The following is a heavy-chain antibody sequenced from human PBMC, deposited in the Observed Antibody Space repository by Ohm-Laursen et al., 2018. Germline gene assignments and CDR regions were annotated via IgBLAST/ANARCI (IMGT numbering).Heavy chain of an antibody. D-gene: IGHD6-19*01. Sequence: SLRLSCAASGFVVSTYAMYWVRQAPGKGLEWVSAITDSGGSTFYADSVKGRFTISRDNSKNMLYLQMNSLRAEDTAIYYCAKGSRTSGWPNWGQGTLVTVSS. CDR1: GFVVSTYA. CDR2: ITDSGGST. V-gene: IGHV3-23*01. J-gene: IGHJ4*02. CDR3: AKGSRTSGWPN.